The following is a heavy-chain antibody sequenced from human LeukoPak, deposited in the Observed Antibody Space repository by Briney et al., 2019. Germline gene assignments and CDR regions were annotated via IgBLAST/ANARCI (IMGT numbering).Heavy chain of an antibody. D-gene: IGHD6-19*01. V-gene: IGHV4-59*08. CDR2: IYYTGAT. CDR3: AKYGGSGWVIDY. CDR1: GGSISNYY. J-gene: IGHJ4*02. Sequence: TSETLSLTCTVSGGSISNYYWTWIRQPPGKGLEWIGYIYYTGATSYNPSLKSRVTISVDTSKNKFSLKLTSVTAADTAVYYCAKYGGSGWVIDYWGQGTLVTVSS.